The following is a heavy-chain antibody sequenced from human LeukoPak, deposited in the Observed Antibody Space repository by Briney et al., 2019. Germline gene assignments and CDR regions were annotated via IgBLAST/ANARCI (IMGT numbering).Heavy chain of an antibody. J-gene: IGHJ3*02. CDR2: IEYSGGSA. D-gene: IGHD6-19*01. CDR3: TRRAWGSGWGAFDI. CDR1: GFTLSSYE. V-gene: IGHV3-23*01. Sequence: PGGSLRLSCTVSGFTLSSYEVSWIRQAPGKGLEWVSSIEYSGGSAYYADSVKGRFTISRDDSKNTLYLQLSSLRAEDTAVYYCTRRAWGSGWGAFDIWGQGTMVTVPS.